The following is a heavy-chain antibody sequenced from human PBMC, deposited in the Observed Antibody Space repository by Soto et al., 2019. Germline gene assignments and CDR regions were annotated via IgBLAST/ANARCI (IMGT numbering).Heavy chain of an antibody. CDR3: ARAKSSPFFDY. D-gene: IGHD5-12*01. J-gene: IGHJ4*02. CDR1: GFTVSSNY. Sequence: GGSLRLSCAASGFTVSSNYMSWVRQAPGKGLEWVSVIYSGGSTYYADSVKGRFTISRDNSKNTLYLQMNSLRAEDTAVYYCARAKSSPFFDYWGQGTLVTVSS. CDR2: IYSGGST. V-gene: IGHV3-53*01.